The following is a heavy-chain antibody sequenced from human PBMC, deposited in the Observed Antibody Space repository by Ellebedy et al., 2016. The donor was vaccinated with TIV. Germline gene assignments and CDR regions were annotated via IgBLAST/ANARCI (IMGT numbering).Heavy chain of an antibody. D-gene: IGHD6-13*01. J-gene: IGHJ4*02. CDR2: IHPGDYET. CDR1: GYRFTNQW. V-gene: IGHV5-51*01. Sequence: GESLKISCRGFGYRFTNQWIGWVRQMPGKGLEWMGIIHPGDYETRYGPSFQGQVTISADKSISTAYLQWSSLKASDTAIYYCAREEESGSSWFAYWGRGTLVTVSS. CDR3: AREEESGSSWFAY.